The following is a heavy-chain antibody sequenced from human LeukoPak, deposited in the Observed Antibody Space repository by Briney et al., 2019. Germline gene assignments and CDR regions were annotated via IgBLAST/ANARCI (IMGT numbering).Heavy chain of an antibody. V-gene: IGHV3-7*05. D-gene: IGHD2-2*02. CDR1: GFTFRSYW. Sequence: QPEGSLRLSCAASGFTFRSYWMSWVRQAPGKGLEWVANIKQDGSEKYYVDSVKGRFTISRDNAKNSLYLQMDSLRAEDTAVFYCARAQIVVVPGVIPRGNFDYWAQRTLVTVSS. CDR3: ARAQIVVVPGVIPRGNFDY. J-gene: IGHJ4*02. CDR2: IKQDGSEK.